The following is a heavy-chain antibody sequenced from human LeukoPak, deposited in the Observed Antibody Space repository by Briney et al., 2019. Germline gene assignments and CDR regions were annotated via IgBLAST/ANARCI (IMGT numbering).Heavy chain of an antibody. Sequence: ASVKVSCKASGGTFSSYAISWVRQAPGQGLEWMGRIIPILGIANYAQKFQGRVTITADESTSTAYMELSSLRSEDTAVYYCARDRHAYCGGDCYSGAFDIWGQGTMVTVSS. CDR2: IIPILGIA. CDR3: ARDRHAYCGGDCYSGAFDI. J-gene: IGHJ3*02. V-gene: IGHV1-69*04. CDR1: GGTFSSYA. D-gene: IGHD2-21*01.